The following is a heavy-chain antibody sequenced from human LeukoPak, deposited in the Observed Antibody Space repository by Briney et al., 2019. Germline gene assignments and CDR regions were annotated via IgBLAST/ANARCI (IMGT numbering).Heavy chain of an antibody. CDR2: ISGSGGST. D-gene: IGHD5-12*01. Sequence: GGSLRLSCAASGFTFSSCAMSWVRQAPGKGLEWVSAISGSGGSTYYADSVKGRFTISRDNSKNTLYLQMNSLRAEDTAVYYCARSPPSGYDVYYFDYWGQGTLVTVSS. CDR1: GFTFSSCA. J-gene: IGHJ4*02. CDR3: ARSPPSGYDVYYFDY. V-gene: IGHV3-23*01.